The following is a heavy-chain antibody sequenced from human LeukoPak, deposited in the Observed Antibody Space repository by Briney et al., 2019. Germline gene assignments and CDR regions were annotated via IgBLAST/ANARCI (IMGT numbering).Heavy chain of an antibody. V-gene: IGHV4-39*01. D-gene: IGHD3-9*01. CDR1: GGSVSSTEFY. CDR3: ARLSKGRYLDHIFDY. Sequence: PSETLSLTCTVSGGSVSSTEFYWGWIRQPPGEGLQWIGNVYYTGSTYYNPSLNSRVTMSVDTSHNQSSLKMTTGTAADTAVYYYARLSKGRYLDHIFDYWGQGTPVTVSS. CDR2: VYYTGST. J-gene: IGHJ4*02.